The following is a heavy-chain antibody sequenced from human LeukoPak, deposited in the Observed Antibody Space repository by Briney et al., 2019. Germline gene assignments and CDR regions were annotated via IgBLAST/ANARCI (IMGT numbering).Heavy chain of an antibody. D-gene: IGHD3-3*01. J-gene: IGHJ6*02. CDR1: GFTFSSYS. V-gene: IGHV3-21*04. CDR3: AKDDPFWSGYYYYGMDV. Sequence: GGSLRLSCAASGFTFSSYSMNWVRQAPGKGLEWVSSISSSSSYIYYADSVKGRFTISRDNSKNTLYLQMNSLRAEDTAVYYCAKDDPFWSGYYYYGMDVWGQGTTVTVSS. CDR2: ISSSSSYI.